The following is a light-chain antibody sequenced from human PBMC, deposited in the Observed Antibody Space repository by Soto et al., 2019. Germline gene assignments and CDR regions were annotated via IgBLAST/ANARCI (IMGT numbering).Light chain of an antibody. CDR3: CSYAGSSTYV. CDR2: EVS. CDR1: SSDVGSYNL. Sequence: QSALTQPASLSGSPGQSITISCTGTSSDVGSYNLVSWYQQHPGKAPKLMIYEVSKRPSGVSNRFSGSKSGNTASLTISGLQAEDEADYYCCSYAGSSTYVFGTGTKV. J-gene: IGLJ1*01. V-gene: IGLV2-23*02.